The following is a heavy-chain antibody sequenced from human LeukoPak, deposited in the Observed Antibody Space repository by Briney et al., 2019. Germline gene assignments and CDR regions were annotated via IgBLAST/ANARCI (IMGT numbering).Heavy chain of an antibody. V-gene: IGHV3-7*01. J-gene: IGHJ4*02. D-gene: IGHD4-17*01. CDR2: IKQDGSEK. Sequence: PGGSLRLSCAASGFTFSSYWMSWVRQAPGKGLEWVANIKQDGSEKYYVDSVKGRFTISRDNAENSLYLQMNSLRAEDTAVYYCASQTSYGDYFDYWGQGTLVTVTS. CDR3: ASQTSYGDYFDY. CDR1: GFTFSSYW.